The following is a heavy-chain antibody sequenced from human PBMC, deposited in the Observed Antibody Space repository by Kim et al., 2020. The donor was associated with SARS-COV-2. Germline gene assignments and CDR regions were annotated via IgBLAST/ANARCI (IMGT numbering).Heavy chain of an antibody. Sequence: SETLSLTCTVSGYSISSGYYWGWIRQPPGKGLEWIGSIYHSGSTYYNPSLKRRVTISVDTSKNQYSLKLSSVTAADTAVYYCARDLEWFGGLTLSDWFDPWGQGTLVPVSS. CDR3: ARDLEWFGGLTLSDWFDP. V-gene: IGHV4-38-2*02. D-gene: IGHD3-10*01. CDR2: IYHSGST. J-gene: IGHJ5*02. CDR1: GYSISSGYY.